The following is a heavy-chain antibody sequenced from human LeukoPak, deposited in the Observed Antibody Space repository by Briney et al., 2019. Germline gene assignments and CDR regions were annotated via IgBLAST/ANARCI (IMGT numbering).Heavy chain of an antibody. CDR3: ARGNSGYDYAFDI. CDR1: GGSISSYH. D-gene: IGHD5-12*01. J-gene: IGHJ3*02. CDR2: IYSSGST. V-gene: IGHV4-59*01. Sequence: SETLSLTCTVSGGSISSYHRSWIRQPPGKGLQWIGFIYSSGSTNYNPSLKSRVTISLDTSKNQFSLRVSSVTSADTAVYYCARGNSGYDYAFDIWGQGTMVTVSS.